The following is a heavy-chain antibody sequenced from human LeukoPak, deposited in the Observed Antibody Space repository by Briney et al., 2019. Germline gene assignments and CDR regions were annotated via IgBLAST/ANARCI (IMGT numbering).Heavy chain of an antibody. CDR1: GFIFSTYG. CDR3: ARDFYYGSGSLDY. Sequence: GGSLRLSCAASGFIFSTYGMHWVRQAPGKGLVWVSRINSDGRSRNYADSVKGRFTISRDNAKNTVYLQMNSLRAEDTALYYCARDFYYGSGSLDYWGQGTLVTVSS. D-gene: IGHD3-10*01. V-gene: IGHV3-74*01. CDR2: INSDGRSR. J-gene: IGHJ4*02.